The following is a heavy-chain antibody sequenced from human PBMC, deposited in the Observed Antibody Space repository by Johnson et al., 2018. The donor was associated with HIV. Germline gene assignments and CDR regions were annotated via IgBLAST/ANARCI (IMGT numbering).Heavy chain of an antibody. D-gene: IGHD5-24*01. CDR1: GVTFSTYA. V-gene: IGHV3-30-3*01. CDR3: AREGRGYNDWGVFDI. J-gene: IGHJ3*02. Sequence: QVQLVESGGGGVQPGRSLRLSCVVSGVTFSTYAMHWVRQAPGKGLEWVAVMSYDGSNKYYADSVKGRFTIYRDNSKNTLSLQMDSLRPEDTAVYYCAREGRGYNDWGVFDIWGQGTMVTVSS. CDR2: MSYDGSNK.